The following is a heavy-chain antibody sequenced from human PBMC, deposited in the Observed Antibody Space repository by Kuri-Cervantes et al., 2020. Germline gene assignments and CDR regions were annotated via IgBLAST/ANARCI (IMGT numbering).Heavy chain of an antibody. J-gene: IGHJ6*02. D-gene: IGHD3-9*01. CDR3: AASLRYFDWFETEYYGMDV. Sequence: LRLSCAVYGGSFSGYYWSWIRQPPGKGLEWIGYIYYSGSTYYNPSLKSRVTISVDTSKNQFSLKLSSVTAADTAVYYCAASLRYFDWFETEYYGMDVWGQGTTVTVSS. CDR2: IYYSGST. V-gene: IGHV4-34*09. CDR1: GGSFSGYY.